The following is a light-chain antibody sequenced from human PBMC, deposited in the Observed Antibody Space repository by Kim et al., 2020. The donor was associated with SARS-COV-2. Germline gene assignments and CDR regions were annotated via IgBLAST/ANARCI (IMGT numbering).Light chain of an antibody. CDR1: NMGSKS. J-gene: IGLJ3*02. CDR2: YDS. V-gene: IGLV3-21*04. CDR3: QVWDSSSDHPGWV. Sequence: GKTARITCGGNNMGSKSVHWYQQKPGQAPVLVIYYDSDRPSGIPERFSGSNSGNTATLTISRVEAGDEADYYCQVWDSSSDHPGWVFGGGTQLTVL.